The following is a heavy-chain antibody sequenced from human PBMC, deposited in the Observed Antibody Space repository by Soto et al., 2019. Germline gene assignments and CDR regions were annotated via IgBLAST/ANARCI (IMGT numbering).Heavy chain of an antibody. CDR1: GFTFSSYS. CDR3: AREYCGGDCYRHYYGMDV. V-gene: IGHV3-21*01. Sequence: EVQLVESGGGLVKPGGSLRLSCAASGFTFSSYSMNWVRQAPGKGLEWVSSISSSSSYIYYADSVRGRFTISRDNAKNSLYLQMNSLRAEDTAVYYCAREYCGGDCYRHYYGMDVWGQGTTVTVSS. J-gene: IGHJ6*02. CDR2: ISSSSSYI. D-gene: IGHD2-21*02.